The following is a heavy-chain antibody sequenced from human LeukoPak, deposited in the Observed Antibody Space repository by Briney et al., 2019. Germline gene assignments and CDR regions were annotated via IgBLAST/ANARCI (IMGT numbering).Heavy chain of an antibody. J-gene: IGHJ4*02. CDR3: SRNPYYDFCCFDY. Sequence: GGSLRLSCTGSGFTFGDYSMSWFRQAPGKGLEWVGFIRSKAYGGTIQYAASVRGRFTISKDDSKSIAYLQMDSLKTEDTAMYYCSRNPYYDFCCFDYWGQGTLVTVSS. CDR2: IRSKAYGGTI. D-gene: IGHD3-3*01. CDR1: GFTFGDYS. V-gene: IGHV3-49*03.